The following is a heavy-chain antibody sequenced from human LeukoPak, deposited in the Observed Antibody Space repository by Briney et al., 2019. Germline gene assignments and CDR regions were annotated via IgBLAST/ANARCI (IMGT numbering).Heavy chain of an antibody. V-gene: IGHV3-30*03. Sequence: PGRSLRLSCAASGFTITSYAMHWDRQAPGKGLEWVAVISYHGSSQYYGDSVKGRFTISRDTLKNTVSLQMFSLRPEDTAIYYCARAGPNDHRFDYWGQGTLVTVSS. CDR2: ISYHGSSQ. J-gene: IGHJ4*02. D-gene: IGHD1-1*01. CDR3: ARAGPNDHRFDY. CDR1: GFTITSYA.